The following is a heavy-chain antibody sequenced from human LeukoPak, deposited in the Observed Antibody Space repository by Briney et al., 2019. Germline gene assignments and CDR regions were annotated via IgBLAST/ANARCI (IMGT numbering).Heavy chain of an antibody. CDR1: GGSISSSSYY. J-gene: IGHJ5*02. Sequence: PSETLSLTCTVSGGSISSSSYYWGWIRQPPGKGLEWIGSIYYSGSTYYNPSLKSRVTISVDTSKNQFPLKLSSVTAADTAVYYCARENNHLTWFDPWGQGTLVTVSS. D-gene: IGHD1-14*01. CDR2: IYYSGST. CDR3: ARENNHLTWFDP. V-gene: IGHV4-39*01.